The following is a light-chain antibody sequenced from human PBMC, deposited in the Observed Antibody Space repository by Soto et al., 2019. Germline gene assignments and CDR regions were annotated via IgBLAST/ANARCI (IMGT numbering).Light chain of an antibody. V-gene: IGKV3-20*01. CDR3: GQFVSAPPRT. CDR1: QSVSSSY. CDR2: DAS. J-gene: IGKJ1*01. Sequence: EIVLTQSPGTLSLSPGERATLSCRASQSVSSSYLAWYQQKPGQAPRLLIYDASNRATGIPARFSGSGSGTDFTLTISRLEPEDFAVYYCGQFVSAPPRTFGQGTKVDI.